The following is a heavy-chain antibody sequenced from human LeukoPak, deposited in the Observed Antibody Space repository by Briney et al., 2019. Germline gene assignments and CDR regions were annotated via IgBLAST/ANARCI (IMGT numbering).Heavy chain of an antibody. V-gene: IGHV1-2*02. J-gene: IGHJ6*03. CDR1: GYTFTGSY. Sequence: ASVKVSCKASGYTFTGSYMHWVRQAPGQGLEWMGWINPNSGGTNYAQKFQGRVTMTRDTSISTAYMELSRLTSDDTAVYYCARGPTIVGATTYYYYYMDVWGKGTTVTVSS. CDR2: INPNSGGT. D-gene: IGHD1-26*01. CDR3: ARGPTIVGATTYYYYYMDV.